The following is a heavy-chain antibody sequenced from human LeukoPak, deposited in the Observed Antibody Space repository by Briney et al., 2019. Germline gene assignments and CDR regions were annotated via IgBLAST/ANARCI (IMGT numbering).Heavy chain of an antibody. CDR3: ARLMVRGSYYYYMDV. Sequence: GGSLRLSCAASGFTFSDYYMSWIRQAPGKGLEWVSYISSSGSTIYYADSVKGRFTISRDNAKNSLYLQMNSLRAEDTAVYYCARLMVRGSYYYYMDVWGKGTTVTVSS. CDR1: GFTFSDYY. V-gene: IGHV3-11*04. CDR2: ISSSGSTI. D-gene: IGHD3-10*01. J-gene: IGHJ6*03.